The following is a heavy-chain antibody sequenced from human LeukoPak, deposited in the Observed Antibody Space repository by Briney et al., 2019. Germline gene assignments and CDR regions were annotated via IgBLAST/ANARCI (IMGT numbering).Heavy chain of an antibody. CDR1: GFTFNNYA. V-gene: IGHV3-23*01. D-gene: IGHD3-10*01. CDR2: ISGSGGST. Sequence: GGSLRLSCAASGFTFNNYAMSWVRQAPGKGLEWVSAISGSGGSTYYADSVKGRFTISRDHSKNTLYLQMNSLRAEDTAVYYCAKDSYGSERPYYFDYWGQGTLVTVSS. J-gene: IGHJ4*02. CDR3: AKDSYGSERPYYFDY.